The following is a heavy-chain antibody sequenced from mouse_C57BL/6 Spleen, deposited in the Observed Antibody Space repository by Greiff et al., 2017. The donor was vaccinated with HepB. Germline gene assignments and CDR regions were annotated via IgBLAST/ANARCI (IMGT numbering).Heavy chain of an antibody. J-gene: IGHJ1*03. V-gene: IGHV14-4*01. CDR2: IDPENGDT. Sequence: EVHLVESGAELVRPGASVKLSCTASGFNIKDDYMHWVKQRPEQGLEWIGWIDPENGDTEYASKFQGKATITADTSSNTAYLQLSSLTSEDTAVYYCTRYGSTQWYFDVWGTGTTVTVSS. CDR3: TRYGSTQWYFDV. CDR1: GFNIKDDY. D-gene: IGHD1-1*01.